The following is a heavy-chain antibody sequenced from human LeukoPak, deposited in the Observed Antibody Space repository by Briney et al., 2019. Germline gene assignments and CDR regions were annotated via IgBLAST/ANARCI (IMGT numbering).Heavy chain of an antibody. D-gene: IGHD2-21*02. V-gene: IGHV4-31*03. J-gene: IGHJ6*02. Sequence: SQTLSLTCTVSGGSISSGGYYWSWIRQHPGKGLEWIGYIYYSGSTYYNPSLKSRVTISVDTSKNQFSLKLSSVTAADTAVYYCARSYVVVTAIGYYYYYGMDVWGQGTTVTVSS. CDR1: GGSISSGGYY. CDR2: IYYSGST. CDR3: ARSYVVVTAIGYYYYYGMDV.